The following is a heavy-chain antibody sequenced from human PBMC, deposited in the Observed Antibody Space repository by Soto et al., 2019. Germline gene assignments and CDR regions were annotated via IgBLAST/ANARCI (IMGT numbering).Heavy chain of an antibody. CDR3: AKGSNDHSDYVVII. J-gene: IGHJ4*02. V-gene: IGHV3-30*18. D-gene: IGHD4-17*01. CDR2: ISSDGSNK. Sequence: QVQLVESGGGVVQAGRSLRLSCAASGFSFSRYGMQWVRQAQGKGLEWVAEISSDGSNKNYADSVKGRFTISRDISKDTLYLQMNSLRAEDTAVYYYAKGSNDHSDYVVIIWGQGTLVPVSS. CDR1: GFSFSRYG.